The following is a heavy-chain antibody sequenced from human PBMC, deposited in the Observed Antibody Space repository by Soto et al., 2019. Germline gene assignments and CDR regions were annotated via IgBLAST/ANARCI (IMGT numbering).Heavy chain of an antibody. Sequence: GGSLRLSCAASGFTFSSYWMSWVRQAPGKGLEWVANIKQDGSEKYYVDSVKGRFTISRDNAKNSLYLQMNSLRAEDTAVYYCARGGSSWRDNDAFDIWGQGTMVTVSS. CDR2: IKQDGSEK. CDR3: ARGGSSWRDNDAFDI. V-gene: IGHV3-7*04. J-gene: IGHJ3*02. CDR1: GFTFSSYW. D-gene: IGHD6-13*01.